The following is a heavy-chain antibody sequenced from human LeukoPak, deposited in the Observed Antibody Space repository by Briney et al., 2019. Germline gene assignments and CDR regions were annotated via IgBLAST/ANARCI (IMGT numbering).Heavy chain of an antibody. D-gene: IGHD2-15*01. Sequence: SETLSLTCTVSGGSINSGAYHWSWIRQHPGKGLECIGYIYYSGSNYYNPSLKSRVTISVDTSKNQFSLKLSSVTAADTAVYYCAGCSGGSPIDAFHIWGQGTMVTVSS. V-gene: IGHV4-31*03. CDR3: AGCSGGSPIDAFHI. CDR2: IYYSGSN. CDR1: GGSINSGAYH. J-gene: IGHJ3*02.